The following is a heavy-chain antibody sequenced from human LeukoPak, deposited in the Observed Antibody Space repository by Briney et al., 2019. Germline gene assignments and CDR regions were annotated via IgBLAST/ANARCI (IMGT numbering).Heavy chain of an antibody. CDR1: GFTFSYYY. V-gene: IGHV3-7*03. D-gene: IGHD3-10*01. Sequence: GGSLRLSCAASGFTFSYYYMSGVRQAPGKGLEWVANIKEDGSEEYYVDSVKGRFTMSRDNAKSSLYLQMNSLRADDTAVYYCARDWMSGRYYGYYFDFWGQGTLVTVSS. CDR3: ARDWMSGRYYGYYFDF. CDR2: IKEDGSEE. J-gene: IGHJ4*02.